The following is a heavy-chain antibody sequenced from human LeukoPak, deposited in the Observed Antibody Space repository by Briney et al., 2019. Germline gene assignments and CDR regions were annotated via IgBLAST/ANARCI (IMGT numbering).Heavy chain of an antibody. CDR2: ISAYNGNT. V-gene: IGHV1-18*01. Sequence: GASVKVSFKASGYTFTIYGISWVRQAPGQGLEWMGWISAYNGNTNYAQKLQGRVTMTTDTSTSTAYMELRSLRSDDTAVYYCARDVRAVAGTWVENDYWGQGTLVTVSS. CDR1: GYTFTIYG. J-gene: IGHJ4*02. D-gene: IGHD6-19*01. CDR3: ARDVRAVAGTWVENDY.